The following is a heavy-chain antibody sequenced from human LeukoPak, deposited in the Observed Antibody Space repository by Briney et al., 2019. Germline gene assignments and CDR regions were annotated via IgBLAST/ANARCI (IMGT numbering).Heavy chain of an antibody. D-gene: IGHD3/OR15-3a*01. CDR2: IYPGDSDA. CDR3: AVGTGYYFDL. CDR1: GYSFPNYW. V-gene: IGHV5-51*01. Sequence: GESLQLYCKGSGYSFPNYWIGWVRHMPGKGLECMGIIYPGDSDARYSPSFQGQVTISADKSITTAYLQWSSLKASDTAMYYCAVGTGYYFDLWGQGTLVTVSS. J-gene: IGHJ4*02.